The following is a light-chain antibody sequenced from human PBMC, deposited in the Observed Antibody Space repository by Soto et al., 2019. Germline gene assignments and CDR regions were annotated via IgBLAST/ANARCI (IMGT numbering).Light chain of an antibody. Sequence: DIQMTQSPSTLSASVGDRVTITCRASQSISSWLAWYQQKPGKAPKLLIYKASSLESGVPSRFSGSGSGTALTLTISSLQPDDFATYYCQQYNSYSRTFGQGTKVDI. CDR3: QQYNSYSRT. V-gene: IGKV1-5*03. CDR2: KAS. CDR1: QSISSW. J-gene: IGKJ1*01.